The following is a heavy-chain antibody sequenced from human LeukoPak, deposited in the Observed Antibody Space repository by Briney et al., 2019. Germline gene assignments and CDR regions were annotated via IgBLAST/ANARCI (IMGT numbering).Heavy chain of an antibody. CDR1: GGSISSYY. CDR3: ARHPYYYYMDV. V-gene: IGHV4-4*09. J-gene: IGHJ6*03. Sequence: SETLSLTCTVSGGSISSYYWSWIRQPPGKGLEWIGYIYTSGSTNYNPSLKSRVTISVDTSKNQFSLKLSSVTAADTAVCYCARHPYYYYMDVWGKGTTVTVSS. CDR2: IYTSGST.